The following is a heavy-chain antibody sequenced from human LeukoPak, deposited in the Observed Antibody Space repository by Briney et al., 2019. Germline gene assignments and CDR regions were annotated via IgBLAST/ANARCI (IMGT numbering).Heavy chain of an antibody. D-gene: IGHD1-1*01. J-gene: IGHJ4*02. V-gene: IGHV1-2*02. CDR2: INPNSGGT. CDR1: GYRFTGYY. CDR3: ARDWNDVLDY. Sequence: ASVKVSCKASGYRFTGYYIHWLRQVPGQGLEWMGWINPNSGGTNYAQKFQGRVTMTRDTSISTAYMELSRLRSDDTAVYYCARDWNDVLDYWGQGTLVTVSS.